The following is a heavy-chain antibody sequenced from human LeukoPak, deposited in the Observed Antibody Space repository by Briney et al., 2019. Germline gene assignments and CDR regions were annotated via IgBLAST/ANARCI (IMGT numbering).Heavy chain of an antibody. CDR2: INPSGGST. CDR1: GYTFTSYY. D-gene: IGHD6-13*01. J-gene: IGHJ6*02. Sequence: ASVKVSCKASGYTFTSYYMHWVRQAPGQGLEWMGIINPSGGSTSYAQKFQGRVTMTRDTSTSTVYMELSSLRSEDAAVYYCARDRNSSSWYTGWSYYHYGMDVWGQGTTVTVSS. CDR3: ARDRNSSSWYTGWSYYHYGMDV. V-gene: IGHV1-46*01.